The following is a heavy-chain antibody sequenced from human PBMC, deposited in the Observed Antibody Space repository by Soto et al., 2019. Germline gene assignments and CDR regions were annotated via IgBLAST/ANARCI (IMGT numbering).Heavy chain of an antibody. J-gene: IGHJ4*02. D-gene: IGHD5-18*01. CDR3: AKSLYSYGYFFDY. V-gene: IGHV3-30*18. CDR1: GFTFSSYG. CDR2: ISYDGSNK. Sequence: HPGGSLRLSCAASGFTFSSYGMHWVRQAPGKGLEWVAVISYDGSNKYYADSVKGRFTISRDNSKNTLYLQMNSLRAEDTAVYYCAKSLYSYGYFFDYWGQGTLVTVSS.